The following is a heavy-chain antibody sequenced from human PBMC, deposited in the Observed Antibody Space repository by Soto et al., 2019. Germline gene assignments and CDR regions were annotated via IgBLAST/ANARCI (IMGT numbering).Heavy chain of an antibody. CDR1: GDSVSSNSAG. D-gene: IGHD1-26*01. J-gene: IGHJ4*01. CDR3: ARGEQYSGRIFDY. V-gene: IGHV6-1*01. CDR2: TYYRSKWYY. Sequence: SQTLSLTCAITGDSVSSNSAGWSWVRQSPSRGLERLGRTYYRSKWYYEYAVSVRGRITINPDTSKNQYSLQLNSVTPEDTAVYFCARGEQYSGRIFDYWGQGTPVTVSS.